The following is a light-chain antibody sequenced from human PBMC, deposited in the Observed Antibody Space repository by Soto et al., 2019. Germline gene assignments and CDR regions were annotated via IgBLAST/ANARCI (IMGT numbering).Light chain of an antibody. CDR3: QQRSNWPPIFT. CDR1: QSVSSY. J-gene: IGKJ3*01. Sequence: EIVLTQSPATLSLSPGERATLSCRASQSVSSYLAWYHQEPGQAPRLLIYDASNRATGIPARFSGSGSGTDFTLTISSLEPEDFAVYYCQQRSNWPPIFTFGPGTKVDIK. CDR2: DAS. V-gene: IGKV3-11*01.